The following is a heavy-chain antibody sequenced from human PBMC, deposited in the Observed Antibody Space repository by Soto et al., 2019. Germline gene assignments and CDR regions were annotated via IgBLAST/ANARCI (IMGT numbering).Heavy chain of an antibody. J-gene: IGHJ2*01. CDR2: IKSKTDGGTT. D-gene: IGHD2-21*02. CDR3: TKGGVVTAIRRWYFDL. Sequence: GGSLRLSCAASGFTFSNAWMSWVRQAPGKGLEWVGRIKSKTDGGTTDYAAPVKGRFTISRDDSKDTLYLQMNSLKTEDTAVYYCTKGGVVTAIRRWYFDLWGRGTLVTVSS. V-gene: IGHV3-15*01. CDR1: GFTFSNAW.